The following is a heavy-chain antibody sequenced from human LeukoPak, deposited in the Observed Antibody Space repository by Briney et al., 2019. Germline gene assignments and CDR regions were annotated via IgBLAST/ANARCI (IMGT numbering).Heavy chain of an antibody. D-gene: IGHD6-25*01. CDR3: ARVEGNSRGYRGFDP. CDR1: GYTFTSYY. V-gene: IGHV1-46*01. J-gene: IGHJ5*02. CDR2: INPSGGST. Sequence: ASVKVSCKASGYTFTSYYMHWVRQAPGQEHQWMGIINPSGGSTSYAQKFQGRVTMTRDTSTSTVYMELSSLRSEDTAVYYCARVEGNSRGYRGFDPWGQGTLVTVSS.